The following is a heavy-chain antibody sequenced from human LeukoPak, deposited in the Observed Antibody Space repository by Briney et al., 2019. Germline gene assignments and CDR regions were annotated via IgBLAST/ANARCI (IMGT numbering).Heavy chain of an antibody. V-gene: IGHV3-23*01. CDR3: AKVADHALQYYFDY. D-gene: IGHD5-24*01. Sequence: GGPLRLSCAASGFTFSSYAMSWVRQAPGKGLEWVSAMSGRGNITNYVDSVKGRFTISRDNSKNTLYLQMNSLRAEDTAVYYCAKVADHALQYYFDYWGQGTLVTVSS. J-gene: IGHJ4*02. CDR1: GFTFSSYA. CDR2: MSGRGNIT.